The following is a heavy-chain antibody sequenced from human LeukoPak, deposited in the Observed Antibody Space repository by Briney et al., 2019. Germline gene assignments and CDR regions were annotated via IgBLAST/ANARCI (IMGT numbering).Heavy chain of an antibody. D-gene: IGHD1-26*01. Sequence: SETLSLTCAVYGGSFSGYYWSWIRQPPGPGLEWIGEINHSGSTNYNPSLTSLVSISVDTSKNQCSLKLSSVTAADTAVYYCARGGSPVGATNDYWGQGTLVTVSS. CDR1: GGSFSGYY. J-gene: IGHJ4*02. CDR3: ARGGSPVGATNDY. V-gene: IGHV4-34*01. CDR2: INHSGST.